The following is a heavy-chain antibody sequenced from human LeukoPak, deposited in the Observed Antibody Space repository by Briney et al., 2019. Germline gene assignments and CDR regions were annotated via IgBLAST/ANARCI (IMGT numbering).Heavy chain of an antibody. D-gene: IGHD3-10*01. CDR3: ARDDTYYYGSGSYYPIVTPLLAN. J-gene: IGHJ4*02. V-gene: IGHV1-2*02. Sequence: ASVKVSCKTSGYTFTGYYIHWVRQAPGQGLEWMGWINPNSGDTNYAQYFQGRVTMTRDTSISTAYMELSRLRSDDTAVYYCARDDTYYYGSGSYYPIVTPLLANWGQGTLVTVSS. CDR2: INPNSGDT. CDR1: GYTFTGYY.